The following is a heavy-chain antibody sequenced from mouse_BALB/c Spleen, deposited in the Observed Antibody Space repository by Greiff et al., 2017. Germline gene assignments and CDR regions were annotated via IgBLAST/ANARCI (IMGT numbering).Heavy chain of an antibody. CDR2: ISSGGGST. J-gene: IGHJ2*01. D-gene: IGHD2-14*01. CDR1: GLAFSSYD. CDR3: ARHHRYDGGVDY. Sequence: EVQRVESGGGLVKPGGSLKLSCAASGLAFSSYDMSWVRQTPEKRLEWVAYISSGGGSTYYPDTVKGRFTISRDNAKNTLYLQMSSLKSEDTAMYYCARHHRYDGGVDYWGQGTTLTVSS. V-gene: IGHV5-12-1*01.